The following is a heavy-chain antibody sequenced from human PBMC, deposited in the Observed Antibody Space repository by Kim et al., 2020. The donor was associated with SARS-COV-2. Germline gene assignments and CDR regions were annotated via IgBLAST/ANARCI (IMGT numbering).Heavy chain of an antibody. CDR2: INAGNGNT. J-gene: IGHJ4*02. CDR3: ARGVRGGWYRGPFDY. CDR1: GYTFTSYA. V-gene: IGHV1-3*01. Sequence: ASVKVSCKASGYTFTSYAMHWVRQAPGQRLEWMGWINAGNGNTKYSQKFQGRVTITRDTSASTAYMELSSLRSEDTAVYYCARGVRGGWYRGPFDYWGQGTLVTVSS. D-gene: IGHD6-19*01.